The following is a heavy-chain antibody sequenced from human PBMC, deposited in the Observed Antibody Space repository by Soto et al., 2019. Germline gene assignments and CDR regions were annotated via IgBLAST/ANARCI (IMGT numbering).Heavy chain of an antibody. CDR3: AKDAGYCSGGNCYSYHDAFDI. CDR2: ISGSGGGS. J-gene: IGHJ3*02. V-gene: IGHV3-23*01. CDR1: GFTFSSYA. Sequence: EVQLLESGGGLVQPGGSLRLSCAASGFTFSSYAMTWVRQAPGKGLEWVSAISGSGGGSYYADSVKGRFTISRDNSKNTLYLQLNSLRAEDTAVYYCAKDAGYCSGGNCYSYHDAFDIWGQGTLXTXXS. D-gene: IGHD2-15*01.